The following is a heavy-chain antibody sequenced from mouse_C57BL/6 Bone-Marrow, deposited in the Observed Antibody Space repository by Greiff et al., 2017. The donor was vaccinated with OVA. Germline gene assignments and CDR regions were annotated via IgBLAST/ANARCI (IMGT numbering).Heavy chain of an antibody. CDR2: ISDGGSYT. J-gene: IGHJ3*01. Sequence: EVKVVESGGGLVKPGGSLKLSCAASGFTFSSYAMSWVRQTPEKRLAWVATISDGGSYTYYPDNVKGRFTISRDNAKNNLYLQMSHLKSEDTAMYYCARDGMVRFAYWGQGTLVTVSA. CDR1: GFTFSSYA. V-gene: IGHV5-4*01. CDR3: ARDGMVRFAY. D-gene: IGHD2-3*01.